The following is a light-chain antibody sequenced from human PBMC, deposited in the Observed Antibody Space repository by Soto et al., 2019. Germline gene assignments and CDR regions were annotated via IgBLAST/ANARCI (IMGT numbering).Light chain of an antibody. J-gene: IGLJ1*01. Sequence: QSALTQPASVSGSPGQSITISCTGTSSDVGSYNLVSWYQQLPGKAPKVIICEVNKRPSGVSYRFSGSKSGNTASLTISGLQTEDEADYYCCSYAGTVAYVFGTGTKV. CDR1: SSDVGSYNL. CDR2: EVN. CDR3: CSYAGTVAYV. V-gene: IGLV2-23*02.